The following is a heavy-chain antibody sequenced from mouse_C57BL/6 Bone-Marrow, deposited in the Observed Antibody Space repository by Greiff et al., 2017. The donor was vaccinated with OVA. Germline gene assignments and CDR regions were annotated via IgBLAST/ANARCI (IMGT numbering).Heavy chain of an antibody. CDR3: ARDPFITTVVPYWYFDV. Sequence: EVHLVESGGGLVKPGGSLKLSCAASGFTFSSYAMSWVRQTPEKRLEWVATISDGGSYTYYPDNVKGRFTISRDNAKNNLYLQMSHLKSEDTAMYYCARDPFITTVVPYWYFDVWGTGTTVTVSS. CDR2: ISDGGSYT. V-gene: IGHV5-4*01. J-gene: IGHJ1*03. CDR1: GFTFSSYA. D-gene: IGHD1-1*01.